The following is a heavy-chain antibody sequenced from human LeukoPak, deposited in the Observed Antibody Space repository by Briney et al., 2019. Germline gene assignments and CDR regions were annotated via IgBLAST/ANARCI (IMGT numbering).Heavy chain of an antibody. CDR3: AGDFYDTSTYYYVDAFDI. D-gene: IGHD3-22*01. CDR2: IYYSGNT. CDR1: GDSIGSYS. Sequence: SETLSLTCTVSGDSIGSYSWNWIRQPPGKGLEWIGYIYYSGNTNYNPSLKSRVTISVDTSKNQFSLKLSSVTAADTAVYYCAGDFYDTSTYYYVDAFDIWGQGTMVTVSS. J-gene: IGHJ3*02. V-gene: IGHV4-59*01.